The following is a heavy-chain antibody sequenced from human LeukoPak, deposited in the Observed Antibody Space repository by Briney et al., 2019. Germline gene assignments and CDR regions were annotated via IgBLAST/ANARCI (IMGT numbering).Heavy chain of an antibody. CDR2: INTDGSTT. CDR1: GFTLSSYW. D-gene: IGHD1-26*01. CDR3: ARAGSHRFDY. V-gene: IGHV3-74*01. J-gene: IGHJ4*02. Sequence: GGSLRLSCAGSGFTLSSYWIHWVRQGPGKGLVWVSRINTDGSTTTYGNSVKGRFTISRDNAKNTVFLQMNSLRAEDTAVYYCARAGSHRFDYWGQGTLVTVSS.